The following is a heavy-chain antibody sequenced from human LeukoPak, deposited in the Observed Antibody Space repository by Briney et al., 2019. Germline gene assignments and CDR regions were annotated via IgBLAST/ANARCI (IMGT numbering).Heavy chain of an antibody. Sequence: PGRSLRLSCAASGFTFSRNGMHWVRQAPGKGLEWVAVIWYDGSKEYYGDSVRGRFTISGDNSKNTLYLQMNSLRTEDTAVYYCAKDLGAAGGRGNFYYMDVWGKGTTVTVSS. CDR2: IWYDGSKE. CDR1: GFTFSRNG. CDR3: AKDLGAAGGRGNFYYMDV. J-gene: IGHJ6*03. D-gene: IGHD6-13*01. V-gene: IGHV3-33*06.